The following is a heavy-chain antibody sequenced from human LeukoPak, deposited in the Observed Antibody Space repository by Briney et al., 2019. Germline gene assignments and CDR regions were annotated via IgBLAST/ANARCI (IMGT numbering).Heavy chain of an antibody. V-gene: IGHV3-21*01. J-gene: IGHJ3*01. CDR2: ISDSDNSM. CDR3: AREAEEAFDV. D-gene: IGHD1-14*01. CDR1: GFTLRSYS. Sequence: GGSLRLSCAASGFTLRSYSMNWVRQAPGKGLEWVSSISDSDNSMYYANSVKGRFTISRDNTKNSLYLQMNSLRAEDTAVYYCAREAEEAFDVWGQGTMVTVSS.